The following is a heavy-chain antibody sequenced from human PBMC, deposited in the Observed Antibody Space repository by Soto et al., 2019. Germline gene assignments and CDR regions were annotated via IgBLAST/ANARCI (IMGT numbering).Heavy chain of an antibody. CDR3: ARLEGLATISYYFDF. D-gene: IGHD1-1*01. V-gene: IGHV4-59*04. J-gene: IGHJ4*02. CDR2: IYYRGNA. CDR1: GGSISSYY. Sequence: SETLPLTCTVSGGSISSYYWSWIRQPPGKGLEWIGCIYYRGNAYYNPSLQTRVTISLDKSRSQFSLKLNSVTAADSAVYFCARLEGLATISYYFDFWGPGALVTVSS.